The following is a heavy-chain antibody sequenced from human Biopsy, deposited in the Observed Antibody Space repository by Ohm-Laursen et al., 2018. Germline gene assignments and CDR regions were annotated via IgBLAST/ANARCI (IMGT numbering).Heavy chain of an antibody. Sequence: SLRLSCTAAGFTFSTYAMCWVRQAPGKGLAWVSSITSSGASTDFADSVKGRFTISRDNSKNTLYLQMNSLRAEDTAVYYCAKVSPTILSSFDYWGQGTLVTVSS. J-gene: IGHJ4*02. D-gene: IGHD3-9*01. CDR2: ITSSGAST. CDR1: GFTFSTYA. V-gene: IGHV3-23*01. CDR3: AKVSPTILSSFDY.